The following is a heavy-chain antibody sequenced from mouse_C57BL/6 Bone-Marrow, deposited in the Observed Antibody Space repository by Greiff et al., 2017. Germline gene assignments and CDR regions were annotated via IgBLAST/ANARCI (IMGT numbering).Heavy chain of an antibody. CDR1: GYAFSSSW. CDR3: SRWGYYDSSWDWYFDV. CDR2: IYPGDGDT. V-gene: IGHV1-82*01. Sequence: QVQLQQSGPELVKPGASVKISCKASGYAFSSSWMNWVKQRPGKGLEWIGRIYPGDGDTNYNGKFKGKATLTADKSSSTAYMQLSSLTSEDSAVYFGSRWGYYDSSWDWYFDVWGTGTTVTVSS. D-gene: IGHD1-1*01. J-gene: IGHJ1*03.